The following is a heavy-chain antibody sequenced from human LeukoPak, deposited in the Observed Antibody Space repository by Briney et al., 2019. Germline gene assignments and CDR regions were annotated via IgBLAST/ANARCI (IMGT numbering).Heavy chain of an antibody. V-gene: IGHV3-11*01. J-gene: IGHJ5*02. CDR1: GFTFSDYY. D-gene: IGHD6-13*01. CDR2: ISSSGSTI. Sequence: GGSLRLSCAASGFTFSDYYMSWIRQAPGKGLEWVSYISSSGSTIYYADSVKGRFTISRDNAKNSLYLQMNSLRAEDTAVYYCARECSWYRSNWFDPWGQGTLVTLSS. CDR3: ARECSWYRSNWFDP.